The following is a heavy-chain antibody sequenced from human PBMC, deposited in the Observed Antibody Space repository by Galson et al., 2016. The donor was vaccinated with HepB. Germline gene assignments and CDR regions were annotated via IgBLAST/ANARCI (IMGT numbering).Heavy chain of an antibody. V-gene: IGHV3-73*01. CDR1: GFTFSGSA. Sequence: SLRLSCAASGFTFSGSAMHWVRQASGKGLEWIGQIRSKANSYATTYGAALKGRSTISRDDSTNTAYLQMNSLKTEDTAVYFCMRFGGTYYGWGQGTLVTVSS. J-gene: IGHJ4*02. CDR2: IRSKANSYAT. CDR3: MRFGGTYYG. D-gene: IGHD1-26*01.